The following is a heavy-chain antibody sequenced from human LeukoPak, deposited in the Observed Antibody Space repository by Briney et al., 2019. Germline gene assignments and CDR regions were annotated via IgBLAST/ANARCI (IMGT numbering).Heavy chain of an antibody. D-gene: IGHD5-18*01. Sequence: PGRSLRLSCAASGFTFSSYGMHWVRQAPGKGLEWVAVISYDGSNKYYADSVKGRFTISRDNSKNTLYLQMNSLRAEDTAVYHCAKVAAMANFDYWGQGTLVTVSS. CDR3: AKVAAMANFDY. V-gene: IGHV3-30*18. J-gene: IGHJ4*02. CDR1: GFTFSSYG. CDR2: ISYDGSNK.